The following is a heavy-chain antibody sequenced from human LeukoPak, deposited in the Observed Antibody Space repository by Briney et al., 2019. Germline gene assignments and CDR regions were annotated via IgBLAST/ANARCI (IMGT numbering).Heavy chain of an antibody. J-gene: IGHJ4*02. CDR2: ITSSGDGT. CDR3: AKDRPNYYGSNGHYYRRDGDY. Sequence: GGSLRLSCAASGFTFSIYAMSWVRQAPGEGLQWVSSITSSGDGTYYADSVKGRFTISRDNSENMLYLQTNSLRVEDTAVYFCAKDRPNYYGSNGHYYRRDGDYWGQGTLVTVSS. V-gene: IGHV3-23*01. D-gene: IGHD3-22*01. CDR1: GFTFSIYA.